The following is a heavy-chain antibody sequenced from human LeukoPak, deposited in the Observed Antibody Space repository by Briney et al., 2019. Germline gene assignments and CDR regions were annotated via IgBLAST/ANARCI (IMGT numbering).Heavy chain of an antibody. Sequence: GGSLRLSCTASGFTFTNAWMTWVRRAPGKGLEWVGRIKSKTDGGTTDYAAPVKGRFTISRDDSKNTLFLQMNSLKAEDTAIYYCTTETYSSSWYGTWFDPWGQGTLVTVSS. V-gene: IGHV3-15*01. CDR2: IKSKTDGGTT. D-gene: IGHD6-13*01. CDR1: GFTFTNAW. CDR3: TTETYSSSWYGTWFDP. J-gene: IGHJ5*02.